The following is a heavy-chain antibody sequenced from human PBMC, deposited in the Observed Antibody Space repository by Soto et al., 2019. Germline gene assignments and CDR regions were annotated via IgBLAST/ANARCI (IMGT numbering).Heavy chain of an antibody. V-gene: IGHV3-23*01. CDR1: GFTFSHHA. CDR3: AKDAQDGWYYFDS. J-gene: IGHJ4*02. CDR2: ISGGGEST. Sequence: HPGGSLRLSCEASGFTFSHHAIAWVRQAPGKGLEWVSAISGGGESTYYRDSVKGRFTIFRDNSKNTLYLQMNSLRAEDTAVYYCAKDAQDGWYYFDSWGQGALVTVSS. D-gene: IGHD6-19*01.